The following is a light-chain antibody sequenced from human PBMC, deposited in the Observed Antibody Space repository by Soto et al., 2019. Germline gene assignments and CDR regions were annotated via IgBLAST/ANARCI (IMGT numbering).Light chain of an antibody. CDR2: AAS. CDR1: QDITNY. Sequence: DIQMTQSPSSLSASVGDRVTITCRASQDITNYLGWYQQKPGKVPMLLIYAASTLQSGVPSRFSGSGSGTDFTLTISSLQPEDVATYYCQKYDNPPLTFGQGTKVEIK. CDR3: QKYDNPPLT. V-gene: IGKV1-27*01. J-gene: IGKJ1*01.